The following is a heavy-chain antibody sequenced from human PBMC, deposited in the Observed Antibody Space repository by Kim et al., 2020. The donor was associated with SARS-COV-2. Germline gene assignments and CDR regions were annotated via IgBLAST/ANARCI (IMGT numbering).Heavy chain of an antibody. CDR2: IHQSGST. Sequence: SETLSLTCAVYGGSFSGHYGSWIRQPPGKGLEWIGEIHQSGSTNYNPSLKSRVTISIDTSKNQFSLKLSSVTAADTGFYYCARGRAGVVPAPILGIVPHYDYFIMDVWGHGTTVTVSS. V-gene: IGHV4-34*01. CDR3: ARGRAGVVPAPILGIVPHYDYFIMDV. CDR1: GGSFSGHY. J-gene: IGHJ6*02. D-gene: IGHD2-2*02.